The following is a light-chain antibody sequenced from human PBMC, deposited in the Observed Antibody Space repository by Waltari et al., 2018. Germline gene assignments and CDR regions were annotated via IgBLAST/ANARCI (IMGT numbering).Light chain of an antibody. J-gene: IGLJ3*02. V-gene: IGLV1-44*01. CDR2: NTN. Sequence: QSVLTQSPYVSGTPGQTISISCSGGYSNIGTNPVNWYQQLPGSAPKLLIFNTNMRPSGVPDRFSGSKSGTSASLAISALQSDHEADYYCAVWDDSLNGWLFGGGTKVTVL. CDR1: YSNIGTNP. CDR3: AVWDDSLNGWL.